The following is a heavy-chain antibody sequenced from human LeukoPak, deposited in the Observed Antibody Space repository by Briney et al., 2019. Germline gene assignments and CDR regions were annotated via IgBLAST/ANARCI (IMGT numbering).Heavy chain of an antibody. Sequence: PGRSLRLSCAASGFTFSSYAMHWVRQAPGKGLEWVAVISYDGSNKYYADSVKGRFTISRDNSKNTLYLQMNSLRAEDTAVYYCAKETTPYSSGWFFMDYGMDVWGQGTTVTVSS. CDR1: GFTFSSYA. V-gene: IGHV3-30-3*01. CDR2: ISYDGSNK. D-gene: IGHD6-19*01. J-gene: IGHJ6*02. CDR3: AKETTPYSSGWFFMDYGMDV.